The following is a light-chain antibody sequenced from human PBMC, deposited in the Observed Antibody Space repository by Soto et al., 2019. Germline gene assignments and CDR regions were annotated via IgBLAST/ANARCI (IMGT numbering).Light chain of an antibody. CDR2: DAS. V-gene: IGKV3-15*01. CDR1: QSVRSK. J-gene: IGKJ5*01. CDR3: QQYNNWPAIS. Sequence: EIVMTQSPGTLSVSPGERATLSCRASQSVRSKLAWYQQKPGQAPRLLIYDASTRATGIPARFSGSGSGTEFTLTISSLQSEDFEIYYCQQYNNWPAISFGQGTRLEIK.